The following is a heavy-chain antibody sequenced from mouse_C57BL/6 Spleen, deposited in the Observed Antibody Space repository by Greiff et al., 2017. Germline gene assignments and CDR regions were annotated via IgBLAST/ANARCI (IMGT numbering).Heavy chain of an antibody. CDR3: TRKEIYYGPNWYFDV. CDR2: ISSGGDYI. D-gene: IGHD2-1*01. CDR1: GFTFSSYA. Sequence: EVHLVESGEGLVKPGGSLKLSCAASGFTFSSYAMSWVRQTPEKRLEWVAYISSGGDYIYYADTVKGRFTISRDNARNTLYLQMSSLKSEDTAMYYCTRKEIYYGPNWYFDVWGTGTTVTVSS. V-gene: IGHV5-9-1*02. J-gene: IGHJ1*03.